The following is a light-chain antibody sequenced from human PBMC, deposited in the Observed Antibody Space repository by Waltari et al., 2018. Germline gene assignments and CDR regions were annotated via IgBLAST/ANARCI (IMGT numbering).Light chain of an antibody. CDR2: EVS. CDR3: SSYTTSSAPGV. J-gene: IGLJ1*01. V-gene: IGLV2-14*01. Sequence: QSALTQPASVSGSPGQSITISCSGTDSDVGAYDFVSWYQQHPGKAPHLIIYEVSNRPQGISNRFSASKAGNTASLTISVLQAEDEADYYCSSYTTSSAPGVFGTGTRVTVL. CDR1: DSDVGAYDF.